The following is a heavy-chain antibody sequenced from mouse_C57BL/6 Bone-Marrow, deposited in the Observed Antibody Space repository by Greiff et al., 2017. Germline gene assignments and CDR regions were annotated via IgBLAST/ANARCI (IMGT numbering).Heavy chain of an antibody. CDR3: ATNYYGRSYGY. CDR1: GFTFSSYA. V-gene: IGHV5-4*03. D-gene: IGHD1-1*01. Sequence: EVKLMEPGGGLVKPGGSLKLSCAASGFTFSSYAMSWVRQTPEKRLEWVAILSDGGSYTYYPDNVKGRFTISRDNAKNNRYLQMSHLKSEDTAMYYCATNYYGRSYGYWGQGTTLTVAA. CDR2: LSDGGSYT. J-gene: IGHJ2*01.